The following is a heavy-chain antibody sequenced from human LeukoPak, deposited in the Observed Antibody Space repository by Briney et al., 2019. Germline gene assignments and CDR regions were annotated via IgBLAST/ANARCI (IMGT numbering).Heavy chain of an antibody. D-gene: IGHD1-26*01. CDR1: GFTFRSYA. J-gene: IGHJ4*02. V-gene: IGHV3-23*01. CDR3: AKRGSYWRFFDY. Sequence: GGSLRLSCAASGFTFRSYAMSWVRQAPGKGLEWGSTIGNSGGSTYYAAGLNGRFTISSDNSKHTLYLQLNSLRIEDTSLYYCAKRGSYWRFFDYWGQGTLVTVSA. CDR2: IGNSGGST.